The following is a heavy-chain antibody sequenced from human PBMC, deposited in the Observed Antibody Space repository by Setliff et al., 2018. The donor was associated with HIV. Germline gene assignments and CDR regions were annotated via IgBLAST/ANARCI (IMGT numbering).Heavy chain of an antibody. V-gene: IGHV4-59*01. Sequence: LSLTCTVSGDSFNNYHWSWIRQPPGEGLQFLGFFHYRGSPIYNPSLKSRVKISVDTSKNQFSLNLTSVTAADTAVYYCARSVARDYWYFGHWGRGTLVTVSS. CDR1: GDSFNNYH. J-gene: IGHJ2*01. D-gene: IGHD6-6*01. CDR2: FHYRGSP. CDR3: ARSVARDYWYFGH.